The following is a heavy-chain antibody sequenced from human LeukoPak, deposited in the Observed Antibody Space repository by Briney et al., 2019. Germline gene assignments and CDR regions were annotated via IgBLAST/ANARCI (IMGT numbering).Heavy chain of an antibody. V-gene: IGHV3-7*01. CDR3: AREGGGYDSSGYSWFDP. J-gene: IGHJ5*02. CDR1: GFTFSSYW. D-gene: IGHD3-22*01. Sequence: GGSLRLSCAASGFTFSSYWMSWVRQAPGKGLEWVANIKQDRSEKYYVDSVKGRFTISRDNAKNPLYLQMNSLRAEDTAVYYCAREGGGYDSSGYSWFDPWGQGTLVTVSS. CDR2: IKQDRSEK.